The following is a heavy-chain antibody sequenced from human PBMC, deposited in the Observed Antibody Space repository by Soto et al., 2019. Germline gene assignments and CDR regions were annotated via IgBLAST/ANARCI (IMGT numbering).Heavy chain of an antibody. CDR2: MNPNSGNT. J-gene: IGHJ4*02. CDR3: ARGRFIWLARGHYYFDF. CDR1: GYTFTSYD. D-gene: IGHD6-19*01. Sequence: ASVKVSCKASGYTFTSYDINWVRQATGQGLEWMGWMNPNSGNTGYAQKFQGKVTMTRNTSISTAYMELSSLRSEDTAVYYCARGRFIWLARGHYYFDFWGQGTLVTVSS. V-gene: IGHV1-8*01.